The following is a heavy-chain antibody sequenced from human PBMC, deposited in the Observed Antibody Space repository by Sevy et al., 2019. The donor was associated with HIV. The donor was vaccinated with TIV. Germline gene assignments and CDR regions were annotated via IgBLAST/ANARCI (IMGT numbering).Heavy chain of an antibody. CDR2: TYYRSKWYN. CDR1: GDSVSSNSAA. Sequence: KQSQTFSLTCAISGDSVSSNSAAWNWIRQSPSRGLEWLGRTYYRSKWYNDYAVSVKSRITINPDASKNQFSLQLNSVTPEDTAVYYCAGGGRPTDAFDIWGQGTMVTVSS. J-gene: IGHJ3*02. CDR3: AGGGRPTDAFDI. V-gene: IGHV6-1*01.